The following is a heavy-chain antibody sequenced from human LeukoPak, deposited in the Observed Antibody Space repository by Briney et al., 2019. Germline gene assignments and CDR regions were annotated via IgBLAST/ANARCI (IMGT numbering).Heavy chain of an antibody. Sequence: GGSLRLSCAASGFTFSSYAMSWVRQAPGKGLEWVSTIVGSGGSTYYADSVKGRFTISRDNSKSTLYLQMNSLRAEDTAVYYCAKDRPAGDYFDYWGQGTLVTVSS. CDR2: IVGSGGST. CDR1: GFTFSSYA. CDR3: AKDRPAGDYFDY. J-gene: IGHJ4*02. V-gene: IGHV3-23*01.